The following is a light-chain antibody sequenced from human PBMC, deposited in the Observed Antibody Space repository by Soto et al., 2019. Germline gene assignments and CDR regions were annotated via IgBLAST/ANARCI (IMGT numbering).Light chain of an antibody. CDR2: GAS. CDR1: QSVSGN. CDR3: QQYNNWPPT. V-gene: IGKV3-15*01. Sequence: EIVMTQSPATLSVSPGERATLSCRASQSVSGNLAWYQQKPGQAPRLLIYGASTRATGIPARFSGSGSGTDFPLTISSLQSEDFAVYYCQQYNNWPPTFGQGTRLEMK. J-gene: IGKJ5*01.